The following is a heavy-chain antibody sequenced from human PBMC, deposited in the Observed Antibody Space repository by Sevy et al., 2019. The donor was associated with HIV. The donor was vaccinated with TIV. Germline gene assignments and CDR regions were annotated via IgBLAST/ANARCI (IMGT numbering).Heavy chain of an antibody. Sequence: GGSLRLSCAASGFDFRSYEMSWVRQAPGKELQWVSYIDTTGTAIYADSVKGRFTISRDNAKNSLFLQMYGLRPDDTAVYYCVRDTHRSGYYGVTFPRASDLWGQGTLVTVSS. V-gene: IGHV3-48*03. J-gene: IGHJ5*02. D-gene: IGHD3-22*01. CDR3: VRDTHRSGYYGVTFPRASDL. CDR2: IDTTGTAI. CDR1: GFDFRSYE.